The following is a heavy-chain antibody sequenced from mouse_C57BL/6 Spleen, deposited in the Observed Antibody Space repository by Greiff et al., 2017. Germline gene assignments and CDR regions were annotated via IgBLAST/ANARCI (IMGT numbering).Heavy chain of an antibody. Sequence: QVQLQQSGAELARPGASVKMSCKASGYTFTSYTMHWVKQRPGQGLEWIGYINPSSGYTKYNQKFKDKATLTADKSSSTAYMQLSSLTSEDSAVYYWAREDDYDSRDDWGKGTTLTVSS. J-gene: IGHJ2*01. V-gene: IGHV1-4*01. D-gene: IGHD1-1*01. CDR2: INPSSGYT. CDR3: AREDDYDSRDD. CDR1: GYTFTSYT.